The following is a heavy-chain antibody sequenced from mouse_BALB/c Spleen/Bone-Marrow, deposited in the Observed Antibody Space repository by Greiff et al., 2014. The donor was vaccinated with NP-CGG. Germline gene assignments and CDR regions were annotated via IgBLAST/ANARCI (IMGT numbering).Heavy chain of an antibody. CDR3: ARRNWDEGYAMDY. V-gene: IGHV1-18*01. D-gene: IGHD4-1*01. J-gene: IGHJ4*01. CDR2: INPYNGGT. CDR1: GYSFTGYT. Sequence: VQLQQSGPELVKPGASMKISCKASGYSFTGYTMNWVKQSHGKNLEWIGLINPYNGGTTYNQKFKGKATLIVDKSSSTAYMELLSLTSEDSAVYYCARRNWDEGYAMDYRGQGTSVTVSS.